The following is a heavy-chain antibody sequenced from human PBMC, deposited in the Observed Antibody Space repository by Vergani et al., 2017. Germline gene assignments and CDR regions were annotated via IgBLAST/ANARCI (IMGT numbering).Heavy chain of an antibody. CDR2: LIPILGIA. Sequence: VQMVQSGAEVKKPGSSVKVSCKASGGTFSSYTISWVRQAPGQGLEWMGRLIPILGIANYGQKFQGRVTITADKSTSTAYMELSSLRSEDTAVYYCALPRRYCSSTSCPYNWFDPWGQGTLVTVSS. D-gene: IGHD2-2*01. V-gene: IGHV1-69*02. J-gene: IGHJ5*02. CDR3: ALPRRYCSSTSCPYNWFDP. CDR1: GGTFSSYT.